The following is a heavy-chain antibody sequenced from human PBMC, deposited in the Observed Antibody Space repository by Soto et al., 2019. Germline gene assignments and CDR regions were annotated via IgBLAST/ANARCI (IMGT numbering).Heavy chain of an antibody. V-gene: IGHV3-30*18. D-gene: IGHD3-10*01. Sequence: GGSLRLSCAASGFTFSSYGMHWVRQAPGKGLEWVAVISYDGSNKYYADSVKGRFTISRDNSKNTLYLQMNSLRAEDTAVYYCAKDLGFGDYYYGMDVWGQGTTVTVSS. J-gene: IGHJ6*02. CDR1: GFTFSSYG. CDR3: AKDLGFGDYYYGMDV. CDR2: ISYDGSNK.